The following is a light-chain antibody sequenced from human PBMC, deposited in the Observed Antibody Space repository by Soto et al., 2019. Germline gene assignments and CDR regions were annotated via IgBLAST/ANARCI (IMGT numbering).Light chain of an antibody. CDR2: SSN. Sequence: QSVLTQPPSASGTPGQRVTISCSGSSSNIGSNSVNWYQQLPGTAPKLLMYSSNQRPSGVPDRFSGSKSGTSASLAISGLQSEYEADYYRSAWDDSLNGGVFGGGTKLTVL. CDR3: SAWDDSLNGGV. J-gene: IGLJ2*01. V-gene: IGLV1-44*01. CDR1: SSNIGSNS.